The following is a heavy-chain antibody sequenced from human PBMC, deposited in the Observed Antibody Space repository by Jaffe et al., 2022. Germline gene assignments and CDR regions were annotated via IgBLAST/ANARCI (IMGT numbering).Heavy chain of an antibody. Sequence: QVQLVQSGAEVKKPGSSVKVSCKASGGTFSSYAISWVRQAPGQGLEWMGGIIPIFGTANYAQKFQGRVTITADESTSTAYMELSSLRSEDTAVYYCARGTDLREYSGYDNYYYYYMDVWGKGTTVTVSS. CDR1: GGTFSSYA. J-gene: IGHJ6*03. D-gene: IGHD5-12*01. CDR2: IIPIFGTA. V-gene: IGHV1-69*01. CDR3: ARGTDLREYSGYDNYYYYYMDV.